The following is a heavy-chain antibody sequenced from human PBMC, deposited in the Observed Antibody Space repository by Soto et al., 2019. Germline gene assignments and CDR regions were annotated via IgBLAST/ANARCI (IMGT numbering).Heavy chain of an antibody. CDR1: GFTFSSYA. D-gene: IGHD2-21*02. CDR2: ISGSGGST. CDR3: ATQTAIVPPLAY. Sequence: EVQLLESGGGVVQPGGSLRLSCAASGFTFSSYAMSWVRQAPGKGLEWVSAISGSGGSTYYADSVKGRFTISRDNSKNPLYLQMNSLRDEDTAVYYWATQTAIVPPLAYWGQGTLVTVSS. V-gene: IGHV3-23*01. J-gene: IGHJ4*02.